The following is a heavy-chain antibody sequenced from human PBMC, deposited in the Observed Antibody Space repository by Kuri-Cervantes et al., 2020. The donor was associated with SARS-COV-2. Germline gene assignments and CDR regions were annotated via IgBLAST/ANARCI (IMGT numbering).Heavy chain of an antibody. CDR3: ARGVVPAAIRYYYYYYYMDV. D-gene: IGHD2-2*02. CDR1: GDSVSSNSAA. CDR2: TYYRSKWYN. J-gene: IGHJ6*03. Sequence: SQTLSLTCAISGDSVSSNSAAWNWIRQSPSRGLEWLGRTYYRSKWYNDYAVSVKSRITINPDTSKNQFSLQLNSVTPEDTAVYYCARGVVPAAIRYYYYYYYMDVWGKGTTVTVSS. V-gene: IGHV6-1*01.